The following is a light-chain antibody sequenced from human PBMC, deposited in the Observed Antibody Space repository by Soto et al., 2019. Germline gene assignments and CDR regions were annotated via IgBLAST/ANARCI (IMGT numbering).Light chain of an antibody. J-gene: IGLJ2*01. V-gene: IGLV2-8*01. CDR2: EVS. Sequence: QSALTQPPSASGSPGQSVTISCTGTSSDGGGYKFVSWYQQHPGKAPKLMIYEVSERPSGVPDRFSGSKSGNTASLNVSGLQAEDEADYYCSSYAGSNIVVFGGGTKVTVL. CDR3: SSYAGSNIVV. CDR1: SSDGGGYKF.